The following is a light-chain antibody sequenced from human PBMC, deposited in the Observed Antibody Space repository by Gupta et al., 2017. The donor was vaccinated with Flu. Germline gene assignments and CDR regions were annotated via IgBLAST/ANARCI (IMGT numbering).Light chain of an antibody. CDR2: AAS. CDR3: QQCYSTPGS. CDR1: QSISSY. Sequence: DIQMTPSPSSPSASVGDRVTITCRASQSISSYLNWYQQKPGKAPKLLIYAASSLQSGVPSRFSGSGSGTDFTLTIISLQPEDFATYYCQQCYSTPGSFGPGTNVDIK. V-gene: IGKV1-39*01. J-gene: IGKJ3*01.